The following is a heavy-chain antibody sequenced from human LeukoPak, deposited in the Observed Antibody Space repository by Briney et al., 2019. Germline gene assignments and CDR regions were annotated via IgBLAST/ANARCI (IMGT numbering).Heavy chain of an antibody. CDR1: GFTFSSYA. CDR3: AKDGPDFDY. Sequence: GGSLRLSCAASGFTFSSYAMSWVRQAPAKGLEGVSAISGSGGRTYYAASVKGRFTISRDNSQNTLCLRMNSLRAEDTAVYYCAKDGPDFDYWGQGTLVTVSS. J-gene: IGHJ4*02. V-gene: IGHV3-23*01. CDR2: ISGSGGRT.